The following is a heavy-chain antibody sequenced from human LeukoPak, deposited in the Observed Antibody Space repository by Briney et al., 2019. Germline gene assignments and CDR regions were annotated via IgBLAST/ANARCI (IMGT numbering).Heavy chain of an antibody. CDR2: INHSGST. V-gene: IGHV4-34*01. CDR3: ARLPVVGATTETHFDY. J-gene: IGHJ4*02. Sequence: TTSETLSLTCAVYGGSFSGYYWSWIRQPPGKGLEWIGEINHSGSTNYNPSLKSRVTISVDTSKNQFSLKLSSVTAADTAVYYCARLPVVGATTETHFDYWGQGTLVTVSS. D-gene: IGHD1-26*01. CDR1: GGSFSGYY.